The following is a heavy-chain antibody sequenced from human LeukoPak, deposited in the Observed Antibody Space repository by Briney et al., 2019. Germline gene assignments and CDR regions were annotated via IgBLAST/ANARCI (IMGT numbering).Heavy chain of an antibody. CDR2: INHSGST. V-gene: IGHV4-34*01. J-gene: IGHJ6*02. D-gene: IGHD2-15*01. Sequence: KPSETLSLTCAVYGGSFSGYYWSWIRQPPGKGLEWIGEINHSGSTNYNTSLKSRVTISVDTSKNQFSLKLSSVTAADTAGYYCARHMEGSLFYYGMEVWGQGTPVTVSS. CDR1: GGSFSGYY. CDR3: ARHMEGSLFYYGMEV.